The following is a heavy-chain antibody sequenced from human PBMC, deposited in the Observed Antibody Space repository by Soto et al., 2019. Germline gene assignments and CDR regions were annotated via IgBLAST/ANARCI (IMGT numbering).Heavy chain of an antibody. CDR3: AREGRPDIMATINYYYGMDV. V-gene: IGHV1-69*01. Sequence: QVQLVQSGAEVKKPGSSVKVSCKASGGTFSSYAISWVRQAPGQGLEWMGGIIPIFGTANYAQKFQGRVTITADESTSTAYMELSSLRSEDTAVYYCAREGRPDIMATINYYYGMDVWGQGTTVTVSS. D-gene: IGHD5-12*01. CDR2: IIPIFGTA. CDR1: GGTFSSYA. J-gene: IGHJ6*02.